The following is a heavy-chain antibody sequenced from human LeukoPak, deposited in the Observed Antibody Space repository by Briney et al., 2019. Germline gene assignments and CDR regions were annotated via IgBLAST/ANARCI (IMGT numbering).Heavy chain of an antibody. Sequence: SETLSLTCAVSGGSISSPNWWSWVRQPPGKGLEWIGEVYHSGMTNYKTSLKSRVTISVDESKNQFSLKLSSVTAADTAVYYCARDLVENSRGHDFWGQGILVIVSS. CDR2: VYHSGMT. V-gene: IGHV4-4*02. J-gene: IGHJ4*02. CDR1: GGSISSPNW. CDR3: ARDLVENSRGHDF. D-gene: IGHD2-15*01.